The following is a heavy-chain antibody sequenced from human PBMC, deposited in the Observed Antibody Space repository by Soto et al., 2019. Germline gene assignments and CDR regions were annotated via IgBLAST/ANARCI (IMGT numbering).Heavy chain of an antibody. D-gene: IGHD4-17*01. Sequence: LSLTCAVSGYSISSGHYWGWIRQPPGKGLEWIGSIYHSGSTYYDPSLKSRVTISVDTSKNQFSLKLSSVTAADTAVYYCARAEDYGDYEAFDIWGQGTMVTVSS. CDR3: ARAEDYGDYEAFDI. CDR2: IYHSGST. CDR1: GYSISSGHY. J-gene: IGHJ3*02. V-gene: IGHV4-38-2*01.